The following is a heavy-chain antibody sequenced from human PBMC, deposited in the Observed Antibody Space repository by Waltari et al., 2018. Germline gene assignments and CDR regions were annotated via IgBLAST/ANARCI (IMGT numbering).Heavy chain of an antibody. Sequence: HWVRQAPGQGLEWMGRINPNSGGTNYAQKFQGRVTMTRDTSISTAYMELSRLRSDDTAVYYCAREAAGYFDYWGQGTLVTVSS. V-gene: IGHV1-2*06. J-gene: IGHJ4*02. D-gene: IGHD6-19*01. CDR2: INPNSGGT. CDR3: AREAAGYFDY.